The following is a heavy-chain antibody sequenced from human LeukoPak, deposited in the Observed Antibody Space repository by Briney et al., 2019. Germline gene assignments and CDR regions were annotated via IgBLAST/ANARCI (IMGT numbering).Heavy chain of an antibody. CDR2: IHYSGST. V-gene: IGHV4-39*02. J-gene: IGHJ4*02. Sequence: SETLSLTCTVSGDSTSSSSYSWGWIRQPPGKGLEWIGTIHYSGSTYYNPSLKRRVAISVDTSKNHFSLNLNSVTAADAAVYYCARRVLTTVTTIADYFDFWGQGTLVTVSS. D-gene: IGHD4-11*01. CDR3: ARRVLTTVTTIADYFDF. CDR1: GDSTSSSSYS.